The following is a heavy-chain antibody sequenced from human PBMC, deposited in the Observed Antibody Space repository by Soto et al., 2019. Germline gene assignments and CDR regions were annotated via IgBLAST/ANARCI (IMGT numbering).Heavy chain of an antibody. J-gene: IGHJ3*02. CDR3: AHRVVGEDAFDI. Sequence: QITLKESGPTVVKPTQTLTLICTLSGFSLSTSGVSVGWIRQPPGKALEWLALIYWDDDKRYSPSLKNRLTITNDTSKNQVVLIMTDMDLVDTGTYYCAHRVVGEDAFDIWGQGTLVTVSS. V-gene: IGHV2-5*02. CDR2: IYWDDDK. CDR1: GFSLSTSGVS.